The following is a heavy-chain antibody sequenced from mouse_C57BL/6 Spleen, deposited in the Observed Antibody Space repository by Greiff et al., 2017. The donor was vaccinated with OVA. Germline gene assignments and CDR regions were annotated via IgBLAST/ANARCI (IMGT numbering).Heavy chain of an antibody. CDR2: IYPRSGNT. D-gene: IGHD1-1*01. Sequence: QVQLQQSGAELARPGASVKLSCKASGYTFTSYGISWVKQRTGQGLEWIGEIYPRSGNTYYNAKFKGKATLTADKSSSTAYMELRSLTSEDSAVYFCAIYGSSPYYAMDYWGQGTSVTVSS. CDR3: AIYGSSPYYAMDY. J-gene: IGHJ4*01. CDR1: GYTFTSYG. V-gene: IGHV1-81*01.